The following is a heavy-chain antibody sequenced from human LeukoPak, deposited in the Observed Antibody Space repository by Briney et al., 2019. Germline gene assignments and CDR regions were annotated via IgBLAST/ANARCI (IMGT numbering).Heavy chain of an antibody. V-gene: IGHV4-39*01. CDR3: ARGWGAAASAIY. Sequence: SETLSLTCSVSGGSIDRSSYYWVWIRQPPGKGLEWIGSIYYSGYSYYSPSLKTRVVISVDTSMNQFSLNVTSVTAADTAIYFCARGWGAAASAIYWGQGTLVTVSS. CDR1: GGSIDRSSYY. J-gene: IGHJ4*02. D-gene: IGHD6-13*01. CDR2: IYYSGYS.